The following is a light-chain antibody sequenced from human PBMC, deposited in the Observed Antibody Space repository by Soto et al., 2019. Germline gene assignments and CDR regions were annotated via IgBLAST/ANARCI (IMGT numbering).Light chain of an antibody. J-gene: IGKJ1*01. Sequence: DSQMIQSPSTLSGSVGDRITITCRASQTISSWLAWYQQKAGKAPKLLIYKASTLKSGVPSRFRGSGSGTDFTLTISSLQPEDFETYYCLLDFSYFWAFGQGIKVDIK. CDR1: QTISSW. V-gene: IGKV1-5*03. CDR2: KAS. CDR3: LLDFSYFWA.